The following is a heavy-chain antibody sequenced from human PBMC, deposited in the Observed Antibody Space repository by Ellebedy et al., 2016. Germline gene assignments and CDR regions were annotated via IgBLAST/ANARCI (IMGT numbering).Heavy chain of an antibody. J-gene: IGHJ4*02. V-gene: IGHV1-69*04. CDR3: AREITPDYYGSGNFDY. CDR2: IIPILGIA. CDR1: GYTFTSYD. D-gene: IGHD3-10*01. Sequence: ASVKVSCKASGYTFTSYDISWVRQAPGQGLEWMGRIIPILGIANYAQKFQGRVTITADKSTSTAYMELSSLRSEDTAVYYCAREITPDYYGSGNFDYWGQGTLVTVSS.